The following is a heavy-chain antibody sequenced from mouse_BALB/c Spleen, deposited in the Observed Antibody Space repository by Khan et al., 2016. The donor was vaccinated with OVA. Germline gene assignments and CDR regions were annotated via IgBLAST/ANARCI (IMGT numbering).Heavy chain of an antibody. J-gene: IGHJ3*01. CDR1: GYTFTSYW. CDR2: INPSTGYS. Sequence: VQLQQSGAELAKPGASVKMSYKASGYTFTSYWMHWVKQRPGQGLEWIGYINPSTGYSEYNQKIKDKATLTADKSSSTAYMQLSSLTSDDSAVYYCANHCSSSAWFAYWGQGTLVTVSA. V-gene: IGHV1-7*01. CDR3: ANHCSSSAWFAY. D-gene: IGHD1-1*01.